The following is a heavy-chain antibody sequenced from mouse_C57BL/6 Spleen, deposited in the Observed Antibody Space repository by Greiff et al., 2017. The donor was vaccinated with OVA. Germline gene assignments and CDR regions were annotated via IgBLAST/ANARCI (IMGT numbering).Heavy chain of an antibody. Sequence: VQLQQSGPVLVKPGASVKMSCKASGYTFTDYYMNWVKQSHGKSLEWIGVINPYNGGTSYNQKFRGKATLTVDKSSSTAYMELNSLTSEDSAVYYCARSSSSYPFDYWGQGTTLTVSS. J-gene: IGHJ2*01. V-gene: IGHV1-19*01. CDR1: GYTFTDYY. CDR3: ARSSSSYPFDY. D-gene: IGHD1-1*01. CDR2: INPYNGGT.